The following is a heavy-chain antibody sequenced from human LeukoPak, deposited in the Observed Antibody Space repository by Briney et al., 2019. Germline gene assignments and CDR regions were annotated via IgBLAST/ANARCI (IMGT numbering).Heavy chain of an antibody. J-gene: IGHJ3*02. D-gene: IGHD1-26*01. CDR3: ARGQMWESLDAFDI. CDR1: GYTFTGYY. Sequence: ASVKVSCKASGYTFTGYYMHWVRQAPGQGLEWMGWINPNSGGTNYAQKFQGRVTMTRDTSISTAYMELSRLRSDDTAVYYCARGQMWESLDAFDIWGQGTMVTVSS. V-gene: IGHV1-2*02. CDR2: INPNSGGT.